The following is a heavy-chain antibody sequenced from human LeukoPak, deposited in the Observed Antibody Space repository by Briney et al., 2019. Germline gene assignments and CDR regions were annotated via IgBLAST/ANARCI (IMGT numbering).Heavy chain of an antibody. V-gene: IGHV3-30*18. J-gene: IGHJ4*02. CDR1: GFTFSNCG. CDR3: AQDWGFLGYSSGWPYFDY. Sequence: EAGGSLRLSCAASGFTFSNCGMHWVRQAPGKGLEWVAVISYDGNNKYYADSVKGRFTISRDNSKNTLFLQMNSLRAEDAAVYYCAQDWGFLGYSSGWPYFDYWGQGTLVTVSS. D-gene: IGHD6-19*01. CDR2: ISYDGNNK.